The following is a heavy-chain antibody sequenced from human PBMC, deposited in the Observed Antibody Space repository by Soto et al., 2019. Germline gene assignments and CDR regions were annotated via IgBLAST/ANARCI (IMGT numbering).Heavy chain of an antibody. Sequence: GGSLRLSCAALGLTITGKKYMSWVRQAPGRGLEWVSALYDVDGTYYADSVKGRCTISRDSSKTIVFLQMTNLGPDDTAVYYCATWLLREHACDIWGLGTTVTVS. J-gene: IGHJ3*02. D-gene: IGHD2-15*01. V-gene: IGHV3-53*01. CDR1: GLTITGKKY. CDR3: ATWLLREHACDI. CDR2: LYDVDGT.